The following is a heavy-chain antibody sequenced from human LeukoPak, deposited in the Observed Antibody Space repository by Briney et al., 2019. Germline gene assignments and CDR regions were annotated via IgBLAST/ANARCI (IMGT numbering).Heavy chain of an antibody. V-gene: IGHV1-69*13. CDR2: IIPIFGTA. CDR1: GGTFSSYA. J-gene: IGHJ4*02. Sequence: SVKVSCKASGGTFSSYAISWVRQAPGQGLEWMGGIIPIFGTANYAQKFQGRVTITADESTSTAYMELSSLRSEDTAVYYCARQGGDSSGHPAPWWYWGQGTLVTVSS. CDR3: ARQGGDSSGHPAPWWY. D-gene: IGHD3-22*01.